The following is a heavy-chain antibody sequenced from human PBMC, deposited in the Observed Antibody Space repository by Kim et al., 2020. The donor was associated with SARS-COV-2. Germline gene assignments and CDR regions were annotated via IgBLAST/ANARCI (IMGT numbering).Heavy chain of an antibody. V-gene: IGHV5-51*01. Sequence: GESLKISCKGSGYSFTSYWIGWVRQMPGKGLEWMGIIYPGDSDTRYSPSFQGQVTISADKSISTAYLQWSSLKASDTAMYYCATKPGYSSRLYDAFDIWGRGTMVTVSS. CDR1: GYSFTSYW. CDR3: ATKPGYSSRLYDAFDI. CDR2: IYPGDSDT. D-gene: IGHD6-13*01. J-gene: IGHJ3*02.